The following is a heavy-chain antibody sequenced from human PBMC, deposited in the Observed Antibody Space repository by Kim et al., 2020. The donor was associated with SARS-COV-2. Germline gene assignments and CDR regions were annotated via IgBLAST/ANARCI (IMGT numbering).Heavy chain of an antibody. Sequence: GGSLRLSCAASGFTFSGHAMNWVRQAPGKGLEWVSGIGGSDGTTYYADSVKGRFTISRDNSRNKLFLLMNALRAEDTAVYYCAKSYCAGGTCFLINYWGQGTLVTVSS. D-gene: IGHD2-8*02. CDR3: AKSYCAGGTCFLINY. J-gene: IGHJ4*02. V-gene: IGHV3-23*01. CDR1: GFTFSGHA. CDR2: IGGSDGTT.